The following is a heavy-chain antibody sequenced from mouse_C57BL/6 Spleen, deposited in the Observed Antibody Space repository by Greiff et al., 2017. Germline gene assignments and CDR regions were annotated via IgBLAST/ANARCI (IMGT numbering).Heavy chain of an antibody. Sequence: QVQLQQPGAELVKPGASVKLSCKASGYTFTSYWMHWVKQRPGRGLEWIGRIDPDSGGTKYNEKFKSKATLTVDKPASTAYMQLSSLTSEDSAVXDCARSVYDCGEGYFDVWGTGTTVTVSS. CDR1: GYTFTSYW. D-gene: IGHD2-4*01. CDR3: ARSVYDCGEGYFDV. J-gene: IGHJ1*03. CDR2: IDPDSGGT. V-gene: IGHV1-72*01.